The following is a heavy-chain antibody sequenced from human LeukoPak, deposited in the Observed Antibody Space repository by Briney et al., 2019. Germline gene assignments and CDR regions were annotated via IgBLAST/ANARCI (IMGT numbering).Heavy chain of an antibody. CDR1: GFSFSDFS. V-gene: IGHV3-21*01. CDR3: ATSAAGPDY. CDR2: ISTRSTYI. J-gene: IGHJ4*02. D-gene: IGHD6-13*01. Sequence: PGGSLRLSCAASGFSFSDFSMNWVRQAPGKGLEWVSSISTRSTYIYYADSVKGRFTISRDNGKNSLYLQMHSLRAEDTAVYYCATSAAGPDYWGQGTLVTVSS.